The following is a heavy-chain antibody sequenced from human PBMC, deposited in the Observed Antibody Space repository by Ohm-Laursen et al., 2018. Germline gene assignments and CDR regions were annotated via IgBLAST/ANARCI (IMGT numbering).Heavy chain of an antibody. Sequence: SLRLSCAASGFTFSDYSMNWVRQAPGKGLEWVSAISGSGGSTYYADSVKGRFTISRDNAKNSLYLQMNSLRAEDTAVYYCARDLEEDALDTAMGGFDYWGQGTLVTVSS. CDR1: GFTFSDYS. D-gene: IGHD5-18*01. CDR2: ISGSGGST. CDR3: ARDLEEDALDTAMGGFDY. V-gene: IGHV3-21*01. J-gene: IGHJ4*02.